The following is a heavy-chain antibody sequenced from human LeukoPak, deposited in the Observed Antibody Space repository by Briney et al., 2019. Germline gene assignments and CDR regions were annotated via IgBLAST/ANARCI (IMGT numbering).Heavy chain of an antibody. D-gene: IGHD6-19*01. J-gene: IGHJ4*02. CDR2: IHHSGST. V-gene: IGHV4-34*01. CDR3: ARRGSGWSP. CDR1: GGSFSGYY. Sequence: SETLSLTCVVYGGSFSGYYWSWIRQPPGKGLEWIGEIHHSGSTNYNPSLKSRVTISVDTSKNQFSLKLTSVTTADTAVYYCARRGSGWSPWGQGTLVTVSS.